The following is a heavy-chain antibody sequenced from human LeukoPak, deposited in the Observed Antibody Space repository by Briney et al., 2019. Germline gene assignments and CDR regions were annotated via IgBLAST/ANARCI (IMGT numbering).Heavy chain of an antibody. CDR2: IIPILGIA. Sequence: RASVKVSCKASGGTFSSYAISWVRRAPGQGLEWMGRIIPILGIANYAQKFQGRVTITADKSTSTAYMELSSLRSEDTAVYYCAIPMGELPPLGHWGQGTLVTVSS. J-gene: IGHJ4*02. V-gene: IGHV1-69*04. CDR3: AIPMGELPPLGH. D-gene: IGHD1-26*01. CDR1: GGTFSSYA.